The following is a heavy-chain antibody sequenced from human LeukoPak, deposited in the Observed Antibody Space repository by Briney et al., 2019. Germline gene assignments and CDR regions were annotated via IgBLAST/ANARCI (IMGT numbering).Heavy chain of an antibody. CDR1: GGSISSGSYY. V-gene: IGHV4-61*02. Sequence: SETLSLTCTVSGGSISSGSYYWSWIRQPAGKGLEWIGRIYTSGSTNYNPSLKSRVTISVDTSKNQFSLKLSSVTAADTAVYYCARELRYFDWLNYYYMDVWGKGTTVTISS. CDR2: IYTSGST. D-gene: IGHD3-9*01. CDR3: ARELRYFDWLNYYYMDV. J-gene: IGHJ6*03.